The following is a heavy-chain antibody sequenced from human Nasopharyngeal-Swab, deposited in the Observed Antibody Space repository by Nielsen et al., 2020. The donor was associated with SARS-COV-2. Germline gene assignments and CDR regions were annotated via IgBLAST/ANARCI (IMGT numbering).Heavy chain of an antibody. CDR2: IIPIFGTA. Sequence: SVKVSCKASGYTFTSYGISWVRQAPGQGLEWMGGIIPIFGTANYAQKFQGRVTITADESTSTAYMELSSLRSEDTAVYYCARGITGYGSYWGQGTLVTVSS. D-gene: IGHD1-20*01. V-gene: IGHV1-69*13. J-gene: IGHJ4*02. CDR3: ARGITGYGSY. CDR1: GYTFTSYG.